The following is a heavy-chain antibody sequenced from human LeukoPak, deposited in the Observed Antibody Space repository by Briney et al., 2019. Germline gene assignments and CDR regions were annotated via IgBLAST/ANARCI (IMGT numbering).Heavy chain of an antibody. CDR2: IYSGGST. V-gene: IGHV3-53*01. CDR3: AKGTLGYCTSNRCYPFDS. Sequence: GGSLRLSCAASGFTVSSNYMSWVRQAPGKGLEWVSVIYSGGSTYYADSVKGRFTISRDNSKTTMFLQMNSLRAEDTAVYFCAKGTLGYCTSNRCYPFDSWGQGTLVTVSS. D-gene: IGHD2-2*01. J-gene: IGHJ4*02. CDR1: GFTVSSNY.